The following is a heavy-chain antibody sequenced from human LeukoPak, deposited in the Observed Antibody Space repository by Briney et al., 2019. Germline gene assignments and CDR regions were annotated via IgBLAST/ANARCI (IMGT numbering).Heavy chain of an antibody. V-gene: IGHV4-39*01. CDR3: ARQERYYYGSGSFDY. J-gene: IGHJ4*02. Sequence: SETLSLPCTVSGGSISSSSYYWGWIRKPPGRGVGWFGSIYYSGSTYYNPSLKSRVTISVDTSKNQFSLKLSSVTAADTAVYYCARQERYYYGSGSFDYWGQGTLVTVSS. CDR2: IYYSGST. CDR1: GGSISSSSYY. D-gene: IGHD3-10*01.